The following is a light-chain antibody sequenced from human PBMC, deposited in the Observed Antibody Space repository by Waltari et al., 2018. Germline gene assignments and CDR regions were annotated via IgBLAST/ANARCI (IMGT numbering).Light chain of an antibody. J-gene: IGKJ4*01. CDR3: QQHDGVRS. Sequence: DIQMTQSPSSLSASVGDTVTITCRASQDINKYINWYQQKPGQAPKLLIYDTSDLEVGDPSRISGSGFGKDFTLTIRGLQLEDIATYYCQQHDGVRSFGGGTKVEL. V-gene: IGKV1-33*01. CDR1: QDINKY. CDR2: DTS.